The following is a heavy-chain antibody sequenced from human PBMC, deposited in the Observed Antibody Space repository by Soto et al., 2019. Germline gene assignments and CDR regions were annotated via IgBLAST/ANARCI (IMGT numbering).Heavy chain of an antibody. Sequence: QVQLQESGPGLVKPSETLSLTCTVSDGSVSSYGYYWTWVRQAPGKGLEWIGYIAYNGGTIYNPSLRSRVTISVYTSKSQFSLDLSFATAADTALYYCTRGGHFYEYMIWGQGTLVTVSS. D-gene: IGHD3-3*02. CDR1: DGSVSSYGYY. CDR2: IAYNGGT. CDR3: TRGGHFYEYMI. J-gene: IGHJ4*02. V-gene: IGHV4-61*08.